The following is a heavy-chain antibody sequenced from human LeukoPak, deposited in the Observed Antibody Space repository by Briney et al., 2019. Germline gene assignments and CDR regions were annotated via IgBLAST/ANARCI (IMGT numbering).Heavy chain of an antibody. V-gene: IGHV3-11*04. CDR2: ISNTGDFI. CDR3: ARDSNYRGVDY. CDR1: GLIFSDEY. D-gene: IGHD4-11*01. J-gene: IGHJ4*02. Sequence: GGSLRLSCAVSGLIFSDEYMSWIRQPPGKGLEWVSYISNTGDFIAYADSVKGRFTISRDNAKNSLYLQMNSLRAEDTAVYYCARDSNYRGVDYWGQGTLVTVSS.